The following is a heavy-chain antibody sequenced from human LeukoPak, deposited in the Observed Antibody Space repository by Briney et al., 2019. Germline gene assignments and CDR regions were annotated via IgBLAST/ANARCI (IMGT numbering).Heavy chain of an antibody. J-gene: IGHJ4*02. CDR3: ARGPAASGYYDSRGRYGYFDY. CDR1: GFTFSSYG. CDR2: IRYDGSNK. D-gene: IGHD3-22*01. V-gene: IGHV3-30*02. Sequence: GGSLRLSCAASGFTFSSYGMHWVRQAPGKGLEWVAFIRYDGSNKYYADSVKGRFTISRDNAKNSLYLQMNSLRAEDTAVYYCARGPAASGYYDSRGRYGYFDYWGQGTLVTVSS.